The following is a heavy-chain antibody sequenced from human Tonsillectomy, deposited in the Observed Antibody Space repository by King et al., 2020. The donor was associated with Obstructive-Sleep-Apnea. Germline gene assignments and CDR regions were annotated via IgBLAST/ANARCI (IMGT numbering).Heavy chain of an antibody. J-gene: IGHJ4*02. V-gene: IGHV3-7*01. CDR3: ARDQGDFDY. Sequence: VQLVESGGGLVQPGGSLRLSCAASGFSFSSYWMSWVRQAPGKGLEWVANIKQDGSEEYYVDSVKGRFTISRDNAKDSLCLQLNSLRAEDTAVYYCARDQGDFDYWGQGTLVTVSS. CDR1: GFSFSSYW. CDR2: IKQDGSEE.